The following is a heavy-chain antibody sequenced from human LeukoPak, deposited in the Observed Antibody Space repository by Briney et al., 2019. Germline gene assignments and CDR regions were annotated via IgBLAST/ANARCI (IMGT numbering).Heavy chain of an antibody. CDR1: RFTFSSYS. V-gene: IGHV3-21*01. CDR2: ISGSSSYI. CDR3: ARVFGGNSLGSPDY. Sequence: PGGSLRLSCAASRFTFSSYSMNWVRQAPGKGLEWVSSISGSSSYIYYADSVKGRFTISRDNAKNSLYLQMNSLRAEDTAVYYCARVFGGNSLGSPDYWGQGTLVTVSS. D-gene: IGHD4-23*01. J-gene: IGHJ4*02.